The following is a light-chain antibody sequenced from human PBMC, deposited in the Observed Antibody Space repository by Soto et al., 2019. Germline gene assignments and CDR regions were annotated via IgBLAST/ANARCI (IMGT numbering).Light chain of an antibody. V-gene: IGKV3-11*01. CDR2: GAS. CDR3: QQYNSWPLT. CDR1: QSVSSY. J-gene: IGKJ4*01. Sequence: EIVLTQSPAYLSLSPGERVTLSCRASQSVSSYLAWYQQKPGQTPSLLISGASNRATGIPDRFSGSGSGTDFTLTISRLEPEDFAVYYCQQYNSWPLTFGGGTK.